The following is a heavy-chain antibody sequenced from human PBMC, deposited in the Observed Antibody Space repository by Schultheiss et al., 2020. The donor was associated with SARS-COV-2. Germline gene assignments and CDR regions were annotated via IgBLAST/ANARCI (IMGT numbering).Heavy chain of an antibody. CDR3: ARGFEYSSSPIDY. V-gene: IGHV4-38-2*02. CDR1: GYSISSGYY. J-gene: IGHJ4*02. CDR2: INHSGST. Sequence: SETLSLTCTVSGYSISSGYYWSWIRQPPGKGLEWIGEINHSGSTNYNPSLKSRVTISVDTSKNQFSLKLSSVTAADTAVYYCARGFEYSSSPIDYWGQGTLVTVSS. D-gene: IGHD6-6*01.